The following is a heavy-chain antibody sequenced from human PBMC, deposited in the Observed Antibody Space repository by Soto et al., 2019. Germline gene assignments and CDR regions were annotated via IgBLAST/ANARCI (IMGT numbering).Heavy chain of an antibody. CDR1: GFIFNNYW. D-gene: IGHD5-12*01. CDR3: ASVAI. Sequence: EVQLVESGGGLVQPGGSLRLSCAASGFIFNNYWMSWVRQAPGKGLEWVANIKPDGSEKNYVDSVKGRFTISRDNAKNSLDIQMNSLTAKDTAVYYCASVAIWGKGTLVTVSS. V-gene: IGHV3-7*01. CDR2: IKPDGSEK. J-gene: IGHJ4*02.